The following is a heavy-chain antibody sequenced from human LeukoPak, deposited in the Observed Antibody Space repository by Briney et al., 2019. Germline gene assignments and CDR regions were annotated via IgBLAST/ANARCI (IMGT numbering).Heavy chain of an antibody. D-gene: IGHD1-1*01. Sequence: SETLSLTCAVYGGSFSGYYWSWIRQPPGKGLEWIGEINHSGSTNYNPSLKSRVTISVDTSKNQFSLKLSSVTAADTAVYYCARGYNWPTYYFDYWGQGTLVTVSS. J-gene: IGHJ4*02. CDR1: GGSFSGYY. CDR3: ARGYNWPTYYFDY. V-gene: IGHV4-34*01. CDR2: INHSGST.